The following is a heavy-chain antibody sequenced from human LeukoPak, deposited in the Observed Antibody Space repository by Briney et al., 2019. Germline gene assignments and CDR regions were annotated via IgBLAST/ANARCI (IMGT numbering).Heavy chain of an antibody. Sequence: SETLSLTCAVYGGSFSGYYWSWIRQPPGKGLEWIGYIYYSGSTNYNPSLKSRVTISVDTSKNQFSLKLSSVTAADTAVYYCARHPTGYSSGWRFDYWGQGTLVTVSS. J-gene: IGHJ4*02. CDR3: ARHPTGYSSGWRFDY. V-gene: IGHV4-59*08. CDR1: GGSFSGYY. D-gene: IGHD6-19*01. CDR2: IYYSGST.